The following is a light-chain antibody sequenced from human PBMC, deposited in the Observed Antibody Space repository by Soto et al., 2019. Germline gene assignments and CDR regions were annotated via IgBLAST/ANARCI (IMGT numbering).Light chain of an antibody. CDR2: QNN. J-gene: IGLJ3*02. CDR3: GTWDSSLSAWV. V-gene: IGLV1-51*02. CDR1: SSNIGEYY. Sequence: QAVVTQTPSVSAAPGQKVTIACSGSSSNIGEYYVSWYQQFPGTAPILLMYQNNKRPSGIPDRFSGSKSGTSATLGITGLQTGDEADYYCGTWDSSLSAWVFGGGTKLTVL.